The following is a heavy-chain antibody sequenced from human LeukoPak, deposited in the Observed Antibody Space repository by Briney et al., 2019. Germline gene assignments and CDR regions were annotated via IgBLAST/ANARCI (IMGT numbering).Heavy chain of an antibody. Sequence: GGSLRLSCAASGFTFSSYAMHWVRQAPGKGLEWVAVISYDGSNKYYADSVKGRFTISRDNSKNTLYLQMHSLRAEDTAVYYCARDRPPTSSSSWYYRFDPWGQGTLVTVSS. CDR2: ISYDGSNK. D-gene: IGHD6-13*01. CDR1: GFTFSSYA. V-gene: IGHV3-30*01. CDR3: ARDRPPTSSSSWYYRFDP. J-gene: IGHJ5*02.